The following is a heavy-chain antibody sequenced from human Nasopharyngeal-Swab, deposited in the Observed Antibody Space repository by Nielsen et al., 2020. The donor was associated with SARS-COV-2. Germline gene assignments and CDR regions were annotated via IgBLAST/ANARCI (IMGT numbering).Heavy chain of an antibody. D-gene: IGHD2-21*02. CDR3: ARSRLPGVFSVTASWYFDL. Sequence: WIRQPPGKGLEWVSVIYSGGSRHYADSVKGRFTISRDNSKNALYLQMNSLRAGDTAVYYCARSRLPGVFSVTASWYFDLWGRGTLVTVSS. J-gene: IGHJ2*01. V-gene: IGHV3-53*01. CDR2: IYSGGSR.